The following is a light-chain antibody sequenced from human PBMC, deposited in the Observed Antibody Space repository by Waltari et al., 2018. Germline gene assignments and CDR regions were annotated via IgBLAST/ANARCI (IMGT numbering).Light chain of an antibody. Sequence: QSALTQPASVSGSPRQSISISCRGTSSDPGGSHYFPWYQQHTDKAPKLRIYAVTHRPSGFSNRFSASKSANTAYLTISGLQAEDEADYYCCSYTTTTTLGDVIFGGGTKLTVL. V-gene: IGLV2-14*03. CDR2: AVT. CDR3: CSYTTTTTLGDVI. J-gene: IGLJ2*01. CDR1: SSDPGGSHY.